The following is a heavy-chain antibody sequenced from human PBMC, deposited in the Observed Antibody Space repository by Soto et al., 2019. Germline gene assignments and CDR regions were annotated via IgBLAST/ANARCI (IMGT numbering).Heavy chain of an antibody. Sequence: GGSLRLSCAASGFTFSSYGMHWVRQAPGKGLEWVAVISYDGSNKYYADSVKGRFTISRDNSKNTLYLQMNSLRAEDTDVYYCATSPEDYRDYWGQGTLVTVSS. V-gene: IGHV3-30*03. D-gene: IGHD4-17*01. CDR1: GFTFSSYG. CDR2: ISYDGSNK. J-gene: IGHJ4*01. CDR3: ATSPEDYRDY.